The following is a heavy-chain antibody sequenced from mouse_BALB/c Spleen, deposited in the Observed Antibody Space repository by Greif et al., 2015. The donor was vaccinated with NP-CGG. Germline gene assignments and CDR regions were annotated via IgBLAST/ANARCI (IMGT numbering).Heavy chain of an antibody. V-gene: IGHV1-15*01. D-gene: IGHD4-1*01. J-gene: IGHJ2*01. CDR3: TRSWDGY. CDR1: GYTFTDYE. CDR2: IDPETGGT. Sequence: QVQLKESGAELVRPGASVTLSCKASGYTFTDYEMHWVKQTPVHGLEWIGAIDPETGGTAYNQKFKGKATLTADKSSSTAYMELRSLTSEDSAVYYCTRSWDGYWGQSTTLTVSS.